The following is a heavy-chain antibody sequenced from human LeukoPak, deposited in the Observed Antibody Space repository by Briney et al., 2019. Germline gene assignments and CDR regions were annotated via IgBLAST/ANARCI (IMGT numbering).Heavy chain of an antibody. CDR2: ISGSDGST. J-gene: IGHJ4*02. CDR1: GFTFSSYA. CDR3: AKDGYDFWSGYQIDV. V-gene: IGHV3-23*01. Sequence: QPGGSLRLSCSASGFTFSSYAMTWVRQAPGKGLEWVSAISGSDGSTYYADSVTGRFTISRDNSKNTLYLQMSSLRVDDTAVYYCAKDGYDFWSGYQIDVWGQGTQVTVSS. D-gene: IGHD3-3*01.